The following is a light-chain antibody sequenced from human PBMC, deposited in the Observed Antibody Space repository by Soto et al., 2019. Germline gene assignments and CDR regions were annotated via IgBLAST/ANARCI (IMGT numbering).Light chain of an antibody. CDR3: QQFNSL. Sequence: IQVTQSPSSLSASIGDTVTISCRASQGIATGLAWYQQKPGAPPKLLIYDAYTLERGIPSRFSGRGSGTHFILTINNLQPEDFATYYCQQFNSLFGQGTRLEIK. CDR2: DAY. V-gene: IGKV1-13*02. CDR1: QGIATG. J-gene: IGKJ5*01.